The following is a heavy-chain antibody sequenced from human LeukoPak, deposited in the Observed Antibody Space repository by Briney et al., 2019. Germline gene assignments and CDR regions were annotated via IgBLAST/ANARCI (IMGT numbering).Heavy chain of an antibody. CDR2: ISSTSSTV. CDR1: GFTFNGYS. D-gene: IGHD6-19*01. Sequence: GGSLRLSCAASGFTFNGYSMNWVRQAPGKGLEWVSYISSTSSTVYYADSVKGRFTISRDNAMDSLYLQMNNLRPEDTAVYYCARDRGGVSGLYRLDNWGQEDIVTVSS. CDR3: ARDRGGVSGLYRLDN. V-gene: IGHV3-48*04. J-gene: IGHJ4*02.